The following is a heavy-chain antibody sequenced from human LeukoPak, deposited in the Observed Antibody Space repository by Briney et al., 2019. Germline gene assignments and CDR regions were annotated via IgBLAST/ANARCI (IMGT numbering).Heavy chain of an antibody. D-gene: IGHD2-15*01. CDR2: IKQDGSEK. CDR3: ARGYCSGGSCFDY. Sequence: GWSLRLSCAASGFTFSSYWMSWVRQAPGKGLEWVANIKQDGSEKYYVDSVKGRFTISRDNAKNSLYLQMNSLRAEDTAVYYCARGYCSGGSCFDYWGQGTLVTVSS. J-gene: IGHJ4*02. CDR1: GFTFSSYW. V-gene: IGHV3-7*04.